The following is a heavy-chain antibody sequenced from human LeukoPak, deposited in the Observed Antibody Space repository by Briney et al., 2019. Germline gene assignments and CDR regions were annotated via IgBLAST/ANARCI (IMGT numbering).Heavy chain of an antibody. CDR2: IYPGDSDT. V-gene: IGHV5-51*01. Sequence: GESLKISCKGSGYSFTSYWIGWVRQMPGKGLEWMRIIYPGDSDTRYSPSFQGQVTVSADKSISTAYLQWSSLKASDTAMYYCARPMVRGQVRAFDISGQGTMVIVSS. CDR3: ARPMVRGQVRAFDI. CDR1: GYSFTSYW. D-gene: IGHD3-10*01. J-gene: IGHJ3*02.